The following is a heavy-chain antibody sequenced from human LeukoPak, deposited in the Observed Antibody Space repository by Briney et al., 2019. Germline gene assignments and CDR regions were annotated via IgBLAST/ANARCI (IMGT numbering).Heavy chain of an antibody. CDR1: GFTFSSYG. D-gene: IGHD3-10*01. V-gene: IGHV3-21*01. CDR2: ISSSSSYI. J-gene: IGHJ4*02. CDR3: ARGFDYYGSGSYHY. Sequence: GGSLRLSCGASGFTFSSYGMNWVRQAPGKGLEWVSSISSSSSYIYYADSVKGRFTISRDNAKNSLCLQMNSLRAEDTAVYYCARGFDYYGSGSYHYWGQGTLVTVSS.